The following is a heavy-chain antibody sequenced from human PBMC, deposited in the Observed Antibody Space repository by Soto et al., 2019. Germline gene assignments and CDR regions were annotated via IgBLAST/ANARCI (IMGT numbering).Heavy chain of an antibody. CDR2: ISGSGGST. D-gene: IGHD6-13*01. CDR3: AKSPSSSWPNYFDY. Sequence: GGSLRRSCAASGFTFSSYAMSWVRQAPGKGLEWVSAISGSGGSTYYADSVKGRFTISRDNSKNTLYLQMNSLRDEDTAVYYCAKSPSSSWPNYFDYWGQGTLVTLSS. J-gene: IGHJ4*02. V-gene: IGHV3-23*01. CDR1: GFTFSSYA.